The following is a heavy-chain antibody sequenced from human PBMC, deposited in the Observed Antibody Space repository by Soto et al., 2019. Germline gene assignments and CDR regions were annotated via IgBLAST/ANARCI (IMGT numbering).Heavy chain of an antibody. CDR1: GFTFINVW. V-gene: IGHV3-15*01. D-gene: IGHD1-26*01. CDR2: IKSKSDGATT. Sequence: EVQLVESGGGLVKPGEYLRLSCAASGFTFINVWMTWVRQAPGKGLEWVGRIKSKSDGATTDYGAPVKGRFSISRDDSKNMLYLQMNSLRTEDTAVYYCAATGRQYYYYGLDLWGQGTSLTVSS. J-gene: IGHJ6*02. CDR3: AATGRQYYYYGLDL.